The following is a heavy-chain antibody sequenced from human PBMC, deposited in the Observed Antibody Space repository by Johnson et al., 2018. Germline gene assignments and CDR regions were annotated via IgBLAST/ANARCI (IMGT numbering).Heavy chain of an antibody. J-gene: IGHJ4*02. CDR1: GGSFSDYY. V-gene: IGHV4-34*01. D-gene: IGHD2-2*01. CDR2: IDHSGST. CDR3: ARGHLFQLPWSTLATYYFDS. Sequence: QVQLQQWGAGLLKXSETXSLXCAVSGGSFSDYYWSWIRQSPGKGLEWIGEIDHSGSTNHNPSLNSRVTISVDTSKNQFSLMLTSVTAADSAVYYCARGHLFQLPWSTLATYYFDSWAQGTQVTVSS.